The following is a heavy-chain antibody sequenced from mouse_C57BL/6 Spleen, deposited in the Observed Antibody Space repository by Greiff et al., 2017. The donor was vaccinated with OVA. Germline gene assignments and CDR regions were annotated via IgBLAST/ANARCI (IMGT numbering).Heavy chain of an antibody. CDR2: ISSGGSYT. D-gene: IGHD4-1*01. Sequence: EVKLMESGGDLVKPGGSLKLSCAASGFTFSSYGMSWVRQTPDKRLEWVATISSGGSYTYYPDSVKGRFTISRDNDKNTLYLQMSSLKSEDTAMYYCARLSGTRYYFDYWGQGTTLTVSS. V-gene: IGHV5-6*01. CDR1: GFTFSSYG. CDR3: ARLSGTRYYFDY. J-gene: IGHJ2*01.